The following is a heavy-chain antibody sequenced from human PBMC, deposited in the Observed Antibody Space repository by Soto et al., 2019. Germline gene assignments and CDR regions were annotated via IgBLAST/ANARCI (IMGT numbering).Heavy chain of an antibody. D-gene: IGHD6-6*01. CDR1: GFTLSGYA. CDR3: ARRARPDFYYMDV. Sequence: EVQLAESGGGLAQPGGSLRLSCAASGFTLSGYAMDWVHQAPGKGLEYFSGISSNGVGTYYANSVQGRFTISRDNSKNTVYLQMGSLRPEDMAVYYCARRARPDFYYMDVWGKGTTVTVSS. V-gene: IGHV3-64*01. CDR2: ISSNGVGT. J-gene: IGHJ6*03.